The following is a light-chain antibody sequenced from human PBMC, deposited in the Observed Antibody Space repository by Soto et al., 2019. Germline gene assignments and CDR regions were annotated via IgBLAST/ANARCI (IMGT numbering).Light chain of an antibody. V-gene: IGKV1-39*01. Sequence: DIQMTQSPSSLSASVGYRVTITCRASQRISTYLNWYQQKPGQAPKLLIYVASLLQSGVPSRFSGSGSGTDFTLTISGLQPEDFATYYCQQSYDTLAITFGQGTRLEIK. CDR2: VAS. CDR3: QQSYDTLAIT. CDR1: QRISTY. J-gene: IGKJ5*01.